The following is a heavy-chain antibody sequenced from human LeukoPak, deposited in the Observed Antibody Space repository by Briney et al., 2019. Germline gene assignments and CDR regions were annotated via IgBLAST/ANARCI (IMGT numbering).Heavy chain of an antibody. V-gene: IGHV4-39*01. CDR3: ARARHRFDSRGYYFDY. CDR1: GDSFNTINYF. D-gene: IGHD3-22*01. CDR2: IDYSGST. Sequence: SETLSLTCTVSGDSFNTINYFWGWLRQPPGEGLEWIATIDYSGSTYYNPSLKTRLTISVDTSKYQFSLKLASVTATDTAVFYCARARHRFDSRGYYFDYWGQGKPVTVSS. J-gene: IGHJ4*02.